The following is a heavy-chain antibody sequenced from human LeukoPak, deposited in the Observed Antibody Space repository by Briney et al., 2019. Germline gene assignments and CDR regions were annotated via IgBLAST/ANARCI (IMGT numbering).Heavy chain of an antibody. CDR3: AKDTLVWDY. CDR1: GFTFISYA. V-gene: IGHV3-23*01. CDR2: ISGSGGST. J-gene: IGHJ4*02. Sequence: GGSLILSCSASGFTFISYAMSWVRQAPGKGLEWVSAISGSGGSTYYADSVKGRFTISRDNSKNTLYLQMNSLRAEDTAVYYCAKDTLVWDYWGQGTLVTVSS. D-gene: IGHD3-16*01.